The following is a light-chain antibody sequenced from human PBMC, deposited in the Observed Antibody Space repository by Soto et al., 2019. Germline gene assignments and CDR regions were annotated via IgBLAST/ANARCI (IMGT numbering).Light chain of an antibody. Sequence: DIQMTQSPSTLSASVGDRVTITCRASQTINSWLAWYQQKPGKAPKLLIYDASSLESGVPSRFSGSGSGTEFTLTISSLQPDDFAIYYCQQYNSYFSWTFGQGTKVEIK. CDR3: QQYNSYFSWT. V-gene: IGKV1-5*01. CDR2: DAS. J-gene: IGKJ1*01. CDR1: QTINSW.